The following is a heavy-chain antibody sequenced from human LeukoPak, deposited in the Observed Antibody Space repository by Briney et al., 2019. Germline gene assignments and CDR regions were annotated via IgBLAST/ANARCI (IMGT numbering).Heavy chain of an antibody. CDR3: ARCPRFGSPFDY. J-gene: IGHJ4*02. D-gene: IGHD3-16*01. Sequence: PGGSLRLSCVASGFTFSNAWMSWVRQAPGKGLEWVGRIKSKSDGGTTDYAAPVKGRVAISRDDSKNTLYLQMNSLRAEDTAVYYCARCPRFGSPFDYWGQGTLVTVSS. CDR1: GFTFSNAW. CDR2: IKSKSDGGTT. V-gene: IGHV3-15*01.